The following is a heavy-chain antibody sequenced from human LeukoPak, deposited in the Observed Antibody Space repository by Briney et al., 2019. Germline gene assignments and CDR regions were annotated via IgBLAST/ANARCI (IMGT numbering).Heavy chain of an antibody. J-gene: IGHJ3*02. D-gene: IGHD3-10*01. CDR3: AKVYYYGSGSYYNDAFDI. CDR1: GFTFSSYA. V-gene: IGHV3-23*01. CDR2: ISGSGGST. Sequence: PGGSLRLSCAASGFTFSSYAMSWVRQAPGKGLEWVSAISGSGGSTYYADSVKGRFTISRDNSKNTLYLQMNSLRAEDTAVYYCAKVYYYGSGSYYNDAFDIWGQGTRVTVSS.